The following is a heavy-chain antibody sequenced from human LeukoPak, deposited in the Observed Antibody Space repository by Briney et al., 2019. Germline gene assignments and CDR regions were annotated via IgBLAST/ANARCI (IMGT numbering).Heavy chain of an antibody. J-gene: IGHJ5*02. D-gene: IGHD3-10*01. V-gene: IGHV4-38-2*02. CDR1: GYSISRGYY. Sequence: SETLSLTCNVSGYSISRGYYWGWIRQPPGKGLEWIGSVHHTGSTYYNPSLRSRVSISVDKSTNHISLEVTSVTAADTAVYYCARDWGFGDSEDWFDPWGQGTLVTVPS. CDR2: VHHTGST. CDR3: ARDWGFGDSEDWFDP.